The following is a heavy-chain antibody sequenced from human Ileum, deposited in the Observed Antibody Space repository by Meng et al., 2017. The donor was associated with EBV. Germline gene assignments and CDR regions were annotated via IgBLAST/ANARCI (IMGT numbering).Heavy chain of an antibody. CDR3: GRDQGRELINH. V-gene: IGHV4-4*02. CDR2: VYHRGDT. J-gene: IGHJ4*02. Sequence: VRLQESGPGLVKPSGTLSLTCTFAGDSISSDIWWSWVRQPPGKGLEWIGEVYHRGDTNYNPYLKSRVDISVDKSKNQFYLSLFSVTAADTAVYYCGRDQGRELINHWGQGTLVTVSS. CDR1: GDSISSDIW. D-gene: IGHD1-7*01.